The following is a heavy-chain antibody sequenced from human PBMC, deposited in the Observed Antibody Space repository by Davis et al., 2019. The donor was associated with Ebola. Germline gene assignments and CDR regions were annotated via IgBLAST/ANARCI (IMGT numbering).Heavy chain of an antibody. CDR3: ANARYSYGAAYFDN. CDR1: GFIFSSYA. D-gene: IGHD5-18*01. V-gene: IGHV3-30-3*01. J-gene: IGHJ4*02. CDR2: ISYDGSKE. Sequence: GESLKISCAASGFIFSSYAMHWVRQAPGKGLEWVAVISYDGSKEYFADSVKGRFTISRDNSKNTLYLQMNSLRVDDTAVYYCANARYSYGAAYFDNWGQGTLVTVSS.